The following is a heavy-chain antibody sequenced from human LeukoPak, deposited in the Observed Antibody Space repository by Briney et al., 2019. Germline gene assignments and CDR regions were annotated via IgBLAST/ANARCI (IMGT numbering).Heavy chain of an antibody. J-gene: IGHJ4*02. CDR2: IYTSGST. D-gene: IGHD3-3*01. Sequence: PSETLSLTCTVSGGSISSYYWSWIRQPAGKGLEWIGRIYTSGSTNYNPSLKSRVTMSVDTSKNQFSLKLSSVTAADTAVYYCARDRRWYDRFLEWQAFDYWGQGTLVTVSS. V-gene: IGHV4-4*07. CDR1: GGSISSYY. CDR3: ARDRRWYDRFLEWQAFDY.